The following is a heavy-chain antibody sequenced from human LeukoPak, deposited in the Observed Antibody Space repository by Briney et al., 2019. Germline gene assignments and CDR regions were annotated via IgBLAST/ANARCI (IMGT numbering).Heavy chain of an antibody. Sequence: PSETLSLTCAVYGGSFSGYYWSWIRQPPGKGLEWIGEINHSGSTNYNPSLKSRVTISVDTSKNQFSLKLSSVTAADTAVYYCARSGGAYGDYVPFDPWGQGTLVTVSS. CDR2: INHSGST. J-gene: IGHJ5*02. CDR1: GGSFSGYY. CDR3: ARSGGAYGDYVPFDP. V-gene: IGHV4-34*01. D-gene: IGHD4-17*01.